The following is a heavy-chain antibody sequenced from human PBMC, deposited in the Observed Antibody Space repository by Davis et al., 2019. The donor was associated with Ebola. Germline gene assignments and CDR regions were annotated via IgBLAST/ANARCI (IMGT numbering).Heavy chain of an antibody. CDR3: AKGKQQMADYYYQHSMDV. V-gene: IGHV3-9*01. Sequence: GGSLRLSCVASGFKFEDYAMHWIRQVPGKGLEWVSGISRNSGSTGYVDSVKGRFTISRDNAKKSVYLQMRSLRVDDTALYYCAKGKQQMADYYYQHSMDVWGKGATVTVSS. CDR1: GFKFEDYA. D-gene: IGHD6-13*01. J-gene: IGHJ6*04. CDR2: ISRNSGST.